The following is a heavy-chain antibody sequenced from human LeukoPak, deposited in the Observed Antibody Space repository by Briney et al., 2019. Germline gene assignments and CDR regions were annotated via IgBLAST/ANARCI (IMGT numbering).Heavy chain of an antibody. D-gene: IGHD2-2*01. CDR1: GGSISSYY. Sequence: SETLSLTCTVSGGSISSYYWSWIRQPPGQGREGIRRIYTTGSTNYNPTPKSRVTMSVDTSKNPCTLRLSYVSAAETTVYRYARVPHRYISSTSSYLFEPWGQGAL. CDR3: ARVPHRYISSTSSYLFEP. J-gene: IGHJ5*01. CDR2: IYTTGST. V-gene: IGHV4-4*07.